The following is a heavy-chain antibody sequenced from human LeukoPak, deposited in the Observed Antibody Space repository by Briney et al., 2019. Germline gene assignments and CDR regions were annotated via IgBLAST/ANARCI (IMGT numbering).Heavy chain of an antibody. V-gene: IGHV1-46*01. CDR3: ARVLIAAAGTLFDY. CDR2: INPSGGST. CDR1: GYTFTSYY. J-gene: IGHJ4*02. Sequence: ASVTVSCTASGYTFTSYYMHWVRHAPGQGLEWMGIINPSGGSTSYAQKFQGRVTMTRDTSTSTVYMELSSLRSEDTAVYYCARVLIAAAGTLFDYWGQGTLVTVSS. D-gene: IGHD6-13*01.